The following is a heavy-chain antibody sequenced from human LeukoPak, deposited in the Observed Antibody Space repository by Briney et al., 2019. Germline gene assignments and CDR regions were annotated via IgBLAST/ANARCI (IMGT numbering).Heavy chain of an antibody. D-gene: IGHD3-22*01. CDR3: ARSSGYYYVSYFDY. V-gene: IGHV1-69*05. Sequence: GASVKVSCKASGGTFSSYAISWVRQAPGQGLEWMGGIIPIFGTANYAQKFQGRVTITTDESTSTAYMELSSLRSEDTAVYYCARSSGYYYVSYFDYWGQGTLVTVSS. J-gene: IGHJ4*02. CDR1: GGTFSSYA. CDR2: IIPIFGTA.